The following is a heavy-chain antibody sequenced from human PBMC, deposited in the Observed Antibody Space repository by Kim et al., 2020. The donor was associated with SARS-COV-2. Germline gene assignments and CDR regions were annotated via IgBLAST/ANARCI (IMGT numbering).Heavy chain of an antibody. CDR1: GFTFSSYS. D-gene: IGHD3-3*01. CDR3: ARGVFGSTYYDFWSEGGMDV. J-gene: IGHJ6*02. Sequence: GGSLRLSCAASGFTFSSYSMNWVRQAPGKGLEWVSSISSSSSYIYYADSVKGRFTISRDNAKNSLYLQMNSLRAEDTAVYYCARGVFGSTYYDFWSEGGMDVWGQGTTVTVSS. CDR2: ISSSSSYI. V-gene: IGHV3-21*01.